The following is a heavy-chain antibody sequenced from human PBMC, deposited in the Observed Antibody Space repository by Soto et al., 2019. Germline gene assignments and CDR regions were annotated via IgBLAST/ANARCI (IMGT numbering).Heavy chain of an antibody. CDR3: ARDRYCSGGSCYSGVGFDP. D-gene: IGHD2-15*01. CDR1: GYTFTSYG. CDR2: ISAYNGNT. V-gene: IGHV1-18*01. J-gene: IGHJ5*02. Sequence: ASVKVSCKASGYTFTSYGLSWVRQAPGQGLEWMGWISAYNGNTNYAQKLQGRVTMTTDTSTSTAYMELRSLRSDDTAVYYCARDRYCSGGSCYSGVGFDPWGQGTLVTAPQ.